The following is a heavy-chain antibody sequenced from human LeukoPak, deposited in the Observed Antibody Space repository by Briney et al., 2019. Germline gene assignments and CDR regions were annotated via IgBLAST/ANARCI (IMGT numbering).Heavy chain of an antibody. D-gene: IGHD7-27*01. J-gene: IGHJ3*02. CDR2: ISSNGGST. CDR3: ARDSPYWGAFDT. CDR1: GFTFSSYA. V-gene: IGHV3-64*01. Sequence: PTGGSLRLSCAASGFTFSSYAMHWVRQAPGKGLEYVSAISSNGGSTYYANSVKGRFTISRDNSKNTLYLQMGSLRAEDMAVYYCARDSPYWGAFDTWGQGTMVTVSS.